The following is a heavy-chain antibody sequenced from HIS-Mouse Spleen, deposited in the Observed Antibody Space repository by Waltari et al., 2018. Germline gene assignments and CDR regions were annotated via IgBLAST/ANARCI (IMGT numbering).Heavy chain of an antibody. Sequence: QLQLQESGPGLVKPSETLSLTCTVPGGSISSSSYHWGWIRQPPGKGLEWIGSIYYSGSTYYNPSLKSRVTISVDTSKNQFSLKLSSVTAADTAVYYCARHNLNYWYFDLWGRGTLVTVSS. CDR3: ARHNLNYWYFDL. CDR2: IYYSGST. CDR1: GGSISSSSYH. V-gene: IGHV4-39*01. J-gene: IGHJ2*01.